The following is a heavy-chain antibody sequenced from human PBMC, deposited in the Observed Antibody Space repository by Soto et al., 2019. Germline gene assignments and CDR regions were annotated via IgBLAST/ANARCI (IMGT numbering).Heavy chain of an antibody. CDR3: ARDCPPGLCFSYYYYGMDV. Sequence: ASVKVSCKASGYTFTSYAMHWVRQAPGQRLEWMGWINAGNGNTKYSQKFQGRVTITRDTSASTAYMELSSLRSEDTAVYYCARDCPPGLCFSYYYYGMDVWGQGTTVTVSS. V-gene: IGHV1-3*01. J-gene: IGHJ6*02. CDR1: GYTFTSYA. D-gene: IGHD2-21*02. CDR2: INAGNGNT.